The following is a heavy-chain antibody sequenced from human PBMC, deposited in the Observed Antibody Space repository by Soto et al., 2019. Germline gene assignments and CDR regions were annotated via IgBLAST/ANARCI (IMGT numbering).Heavy chain of an antibody. J-gene: IGHJ5*02. CDR3: ARDLSSTSCYDCWFDP. CDR1: GGTFSSYA. V-gene: IGHV1-69*13. D-gene: IGHD2-2*01. CDR2: IIPIFGTA. Sequence: ASVKVSCKASGGTFSSYAISWVRQAPGQGLEWMGGIIPIFGTANYAQKFQGRVTITADESTSTAYMELSSLRSEDTAVYYCARDLSSTSCYDCWFDPWGQGTPVTVSS.